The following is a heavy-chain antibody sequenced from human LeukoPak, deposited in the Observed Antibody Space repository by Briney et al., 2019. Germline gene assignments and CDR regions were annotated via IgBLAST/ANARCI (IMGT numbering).Heavy chain of an antibody. CDR3: ARRYRSHWGYYYGSGSYWYNWFDP. V-gene: IGHV4-34*01. Sequence: KPSETLSLTCAVYGGSFSGYYWSWIRQPPGKGLEWIGEINHSGSTNYNPSLKSRVTISVDTSKNQFSLKLSSVTAADTAVYYCARRYRSHWGYYYGSGSYWYNWFDPWGQGTLVTVSS. J-gene: IGHJ5*02. CDR1: GGSFSGYY. D-gene: IGHD3-10*01. CDR2: INHSGST.